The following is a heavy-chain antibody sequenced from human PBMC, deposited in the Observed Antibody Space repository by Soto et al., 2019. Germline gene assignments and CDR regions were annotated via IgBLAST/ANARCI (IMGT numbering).Heavy chain of an antibody. CDR2: IYYSGST. Sequence: QLQLQESGPGLVKPSETLSLTCTVSGGSISSSSYYWGWIRQPPGKGLEWIGSIYYSGSTYYNPSLKSRVNISVDTSKNQFSLKLSSVTAADTAVYYCARQRRAKQQLVLKSRYYFDYWGQGTLVTVSS. CDR3: ARQRRAKQQLVLKSRYYFDY. V-gene: IGHV4-39*01. D-gene: IGHD6-13*01. CDR1: GGSISSSSYY. J-gene: IGHJ4*02.